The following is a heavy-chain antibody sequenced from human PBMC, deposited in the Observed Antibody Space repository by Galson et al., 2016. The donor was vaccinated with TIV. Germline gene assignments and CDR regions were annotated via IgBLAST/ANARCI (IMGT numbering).Heavy chain of an antibody. V-gene: IGHV1-69*13. CDR2: IVSMFGTT. Sequence: SVKVSCKASGVTFSYFAFSWVRQAPGQGLEWMGGIVSMFGTTNYAQKFQGRVTISADESTTTAYLELSSLRSEDTAVYYCARGRGIYDSSGYFLFDHWGQGTLVTVSS. CDR3: ARGRGIYDSSGYFLFDH. CDR1: GVTFSYFA. D-gene: IGHD3-22*01. J-gene: IGHJ5*02.